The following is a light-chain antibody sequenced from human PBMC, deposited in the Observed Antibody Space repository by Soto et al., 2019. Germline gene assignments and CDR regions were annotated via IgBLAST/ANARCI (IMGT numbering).Light chain of an antibody. Sequence: QSVLTQPPSVSGAPGQSVTISCTGSSSNIGAGYDVHWYQQLPGTAPKLLIYDNRNRPSGVPDRFSGSKSGTSASLAITGLQAEDEADYYCQSYDSSLSAYVFGTGTKGTVL. V-gene: IGLV1-40*01. CDR3: QSYDSSLSAYV. J-gene: IGLJ1*01. CDR1: SSNIGAGYD. CDR2: DNR.